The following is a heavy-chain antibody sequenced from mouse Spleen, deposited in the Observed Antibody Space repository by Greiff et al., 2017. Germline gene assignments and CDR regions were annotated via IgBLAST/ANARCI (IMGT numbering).Heavy chain of an antibody. V-gene: IGHV1-80*01. CDR3: ARSGGYYGLFDY. J-gene: IGHJ2*01. CDR1: GYAFSSYW. CDR2: IYPGDGDT. D-gene: IGHD1-2*01. Sequence: VQLQQSGAELVKPGASVKISCKASGYAFSSYWMNWVKQRPGKGLEWIGQIYPGDGDTNYNGKFKGKATLTADKSSSTAYMQLSSLTSEDSAVYFCARSGGYYGLFDYWGQGTTLTVSS.